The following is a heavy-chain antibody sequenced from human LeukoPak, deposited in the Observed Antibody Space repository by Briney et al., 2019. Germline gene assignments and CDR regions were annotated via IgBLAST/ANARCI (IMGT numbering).Heavy chain of an antibody. CDR3: ARCGYSYGYFDY. J-gene: IGHJ4*02. Sequence: SETLSLTCSVSGYSISSGYYWGWIRQPPGKGLEWIGEINHSGSTNYNPSLKSRVTISVDTSKNQFSLKLSSVTAADTAVYYCARCGYSYGYFDYWGQGTLVTVSS. CDR1: GYSISSGYY. CDR2: INHSGST. V-gene: IGHV4-38-2*02. D-gene: IGHD5-18*01.